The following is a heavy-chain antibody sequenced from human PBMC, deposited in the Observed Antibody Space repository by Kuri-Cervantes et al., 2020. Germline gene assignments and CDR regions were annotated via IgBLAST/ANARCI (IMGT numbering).Heavy chain of an antibody. CDR2: IYHSGST. D-gene: IGHD4-17*01. V-gene: IGHV4-59*12. Sequence: GSLRLSCIVSGDSMRNYYWNWIRQPAEKGLEWIGYIYHSGSTYYNPSLKSRVTISVDRSKNQFSLKLSSVTAADTAVYYCARAPGDYGLEGNNWFDPWGQGTLVTVSS. CDR1: GDSMRNYY. J-gene: IGHJ5*02. CDR3: ARAPGDYGLEGNNWFDP.